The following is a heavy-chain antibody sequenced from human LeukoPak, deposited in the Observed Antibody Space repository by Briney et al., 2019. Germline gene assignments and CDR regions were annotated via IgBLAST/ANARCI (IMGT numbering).Heavy chain of an antibody. V-gene: IGHV3-74*01. J-gene: IGHJ3*02. D-gene: IGHD6-19*01. CDR3: GRHRIAVAGRGAFDI. CDR1: GFTFSGDW. CDR2: INSDGTT. Sequence: SGGSLRLSCAASGFTFSGDWMHWVRQAPGKGLVWVSRINSDGTTTYADSVKGRFTVSRDNTKNTLYLQMNSLRAEDTAVYYCGRHRIAVAGRGAFDIWGQGTTVTVSS.